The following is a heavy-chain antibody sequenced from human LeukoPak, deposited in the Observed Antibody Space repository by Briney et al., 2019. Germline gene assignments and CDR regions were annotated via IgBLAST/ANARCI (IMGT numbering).Heavy chain of an antibody. CDR1: GYTFTSYG. V-gene: IGHV1-18*01. Sequence: GASVKVSCKASGYTFTSYGISWVRQAPGQGLEWMGWISAYNGNTNYAQKLQGRVTMTTDTSTSTAYMELRSLRSDDTAVYYCARPSGLRYFDWLIDYWGQGTLVTVSS. CDR3: ARPSGLRYFDWLIDY. CDR2: ISAYNGNT. D-gene: IGHD3-9*01. J-gene: IGHJ4*02.